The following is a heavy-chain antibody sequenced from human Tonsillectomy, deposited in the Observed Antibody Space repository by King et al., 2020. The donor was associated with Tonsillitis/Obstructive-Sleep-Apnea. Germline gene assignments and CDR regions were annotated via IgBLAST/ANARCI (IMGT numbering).Heavy chain of an antibody. D-gene: IGHD2-21*01. Sequence: VQLQQWGAGLLKPSETLSLTCAVYDGSFSGYYWSWIRQPPGKGLEWIGEIDHSGSTNYKPSLGSRVTISVDTSKNQFSLKLSSVTAADPAVYYCAREIALNQFDYWGQGTLVTVSS. J-gene: IGHJ4*02. V-gene: IGHV4-34*01. CDR3: AREIALNQFDY. CDR1: DGSFSGYY. CDR2: IDHSGST.